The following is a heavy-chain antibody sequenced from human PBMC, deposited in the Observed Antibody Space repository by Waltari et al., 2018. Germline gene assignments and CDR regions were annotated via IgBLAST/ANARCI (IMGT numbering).Heavy chain of an antibody. CDR1: GLTFNINI. CDR3: AREWGTSGFSGYFDD. D-gene: IGHD6-25*01. J-gene: IGHJ4*02. V-gene: IGHV3-30*15. Sequence: QLGESGGGVVQPGKSLTLPSAAPGLTFNINILHWVRQAPGKGLGGVTEISYDGGKDWADAVEGRVTIAGHNAKTTVYLRMSSLRPEDTAVYYCAREWGTSGFSGYFDDWGQGTLVTGSS. CDR2: ISYDGGK.